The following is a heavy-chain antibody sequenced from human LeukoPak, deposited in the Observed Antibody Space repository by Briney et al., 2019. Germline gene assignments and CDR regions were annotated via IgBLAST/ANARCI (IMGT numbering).Heavy chain of an antibody. CDR3: AKRSGGTFGFFDS. Sequence: GASLRLSCAASGFTFNNYAMSWVRQAPGKGLEWVSAISYSGDTTHYADTVTGRFTIFRDNSKNTLFVQMNSLRAEDTAIYYCAKRSGGTFGFFDSWAGEPWSPSPQ. V-gene: IGHV3-23*01. CDR1: GFTFNNYA. J-gene: IGHJ4*02. D-gene: IGHD3-3*01. CDR2: ISYSGDTT.